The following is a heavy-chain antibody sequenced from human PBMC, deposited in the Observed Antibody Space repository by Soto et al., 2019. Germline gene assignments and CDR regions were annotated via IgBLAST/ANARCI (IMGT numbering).Heavy chain of an antibody. J-gene: IGHJ6*03. CDR1: GFTFSNYE. Sequence: PGGSLRLSCAASGFTFSNYEMHWVRQAPGKGLEYVSRISNNGANTDYAKSVKGRFTISRDNSKNTLYLQMNSLRAEDTVVFYCARKGGVVAATYYYYYMDVWGKGTTVTVSS. D-gene: IGHD2-15*01. CDR2: ISNNGANT. CDR3: ARKGGVVAATYYYYYMDV. V-gene: IGHV3-64*01.